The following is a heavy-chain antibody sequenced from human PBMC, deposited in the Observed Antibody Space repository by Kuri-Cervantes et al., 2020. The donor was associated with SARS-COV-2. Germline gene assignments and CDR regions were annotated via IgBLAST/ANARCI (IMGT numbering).Heavy chain of an antibody. D-gene: IGHD4-17*01. CDR3: ARDSCGDYLPWDDY. V-gene: IGHV4-59*01. CDR1: GGSISSYY. CDR2: IYYSGST. J-gene: IGHJ4*02. Sequence: SETLSLTCTVSGGSISSYYWSWIRQPPGKGLEWIGYIYYSGSTNYNPSLKSRVTISVDTSKNQFSLKLSSVTAADTAVYYCARDSCGDYLPWDDYWGQGTLVTVSS.